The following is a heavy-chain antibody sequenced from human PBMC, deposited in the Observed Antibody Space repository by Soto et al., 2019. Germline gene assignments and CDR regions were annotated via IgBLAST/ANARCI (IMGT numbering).Heavy chain of an antibody. CDR3: AKDLPARPKSLGPHLAFDYYYYGMDV. V-gene: IGHV3-23*01. CDR2: ISFSGGSI. CDR1: GFIFSSYA. D-gene: IGHD6-6*01. J-gene: IGHJ6*02. Sequence: GGSLRLSCAASGFIFSSYAMSWVRQSPGKGLEWVSAISFSGGSIYYADSVKGRFTISRDNSKNTLYLQMNSLRAEDTAVYYCAKDLPARPKSLGPHLAFDYYYYGMDVWGQGTTVTVSS.